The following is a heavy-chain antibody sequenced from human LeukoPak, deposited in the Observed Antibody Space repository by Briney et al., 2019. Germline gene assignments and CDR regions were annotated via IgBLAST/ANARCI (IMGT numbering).Heavy chain of an antibody. CDR2: VYPSGAT. Sequence: PSETLSLTCTVSGGSISSSGYYWGWIRQPPGKGLEWIGIVYPSGATYYNPSLKSRVTISVDTSKNQFSLRLSSVTATDTAVYFCARQNSSGLDSWGQGTLVTVSS. V-gene: IGHV4-39*01. CDR1: GGSISSSGYY. J-gene: IGHJ4*02. CDR3: ARQNSSGLDS. D-gene: IGHD3-22*01.